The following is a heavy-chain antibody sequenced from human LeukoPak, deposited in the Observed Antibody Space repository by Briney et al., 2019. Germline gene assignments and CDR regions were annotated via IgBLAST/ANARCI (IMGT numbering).Heavy chain of an antibody. D-gene: IGHD2-15*01. Sequence: GGSLRLSCAASGFTFSSYWMSWVRQAPGKGLEWVANIKRDGSEKYYVDSVKGRFTISRDNAKNSLYLQMNSLRAEDTAVYYCASNIGYCSGGSCYSGSAAIDYWGQGTLVTVSS. V-gene: IGHV3-7*01. CDR2: IKRDGSEK. CDR1: GFTFSSYW. CDR3: ASNIGYCSGGSCYSGSAAIDY. J-gene: IGHJ4*02.